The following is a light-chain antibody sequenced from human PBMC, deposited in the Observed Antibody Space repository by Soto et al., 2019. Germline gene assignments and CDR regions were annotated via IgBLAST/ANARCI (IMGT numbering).Light chain of an antibody. CDR3: SAFTGTTYV. V-gene: IGLV2-14*03. Sequence: QSVLTQPGSVSGSPGQSITISCTGTSSDVGGNKYASWYQHYPGKAPKLMICDVSNRPSCVSNRFSGSKSGNTASLTISGLQADNEPHNYCSAFTGTTYVFGTGTKVTV. J-gene: IGLJ1*01. CDR1: SSDVGGNKY. CDR2: DVS.